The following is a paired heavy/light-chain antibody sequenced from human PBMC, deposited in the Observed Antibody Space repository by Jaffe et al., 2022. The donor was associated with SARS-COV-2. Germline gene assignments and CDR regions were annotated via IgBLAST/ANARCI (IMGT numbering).Light chain of an antibody. CDR2: STT. Sequence: QTVVTQEPSLTVSPGGTVTLTCASSAGTVTSGFYPNWFQQKPGQAPRTLIYSTTNKHSWTPARFSGSLLGGKAALTLSGVQPEDEAEYYCLLYYGGSWVFGGGTKLTVL. J-gene: IGLJ3*02. V-gene: IGLV7-43*01. CDR1: AGTVTSGFY. CDR3: LLYYGGSWV.
Heavy chain of an antibody. V-gene: IGHV3-48*01. CDR1: GFTFSSYS. J-gene: IGHJ4*02. Sequence: EVQLVESGGGLVQPGGSLRLSCAASGFTFSSYSMYWVRQAPGRGLEWVSYISSTSTTIYYADSLKGRFTISRDNAKNSLFLQMNSLRAEDTAIYYCAGGSIATADIDYWGQGTLVTVSS. CDR2: ISSTSTTI. D-gene: IGHD6-13*01. CDR3: AGGSIATADIDY.